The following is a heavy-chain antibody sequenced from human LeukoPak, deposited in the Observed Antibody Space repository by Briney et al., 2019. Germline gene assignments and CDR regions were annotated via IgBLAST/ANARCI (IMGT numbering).Heavy chain of an antibody. V-gene: IGHV3-74*01. CDR1: GFTFSSYW. J-gene: IGHJ3*02. CDR2: INTDGSST. CDR3: ARERDAFHI. Sequence: SGGSLRLSCAASGFTFSSYWMNWVRQAPGKGLVWVSRINTDGSSTSYADSVKGRFTISRDNAKNTLFLQMNGLRAEDTAVYYCARERDAFHIWGQGTMVTVSS.